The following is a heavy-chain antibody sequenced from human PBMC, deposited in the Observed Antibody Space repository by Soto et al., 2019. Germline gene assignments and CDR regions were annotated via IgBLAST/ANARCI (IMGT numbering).Heavy chain of an antibody. D-gene: IGHD6-19*01. CDR3: GRGLGGGWYYFDY. J-gene: IGHJ4*02. CDR2: ISTYNGNT. Sequence: ASVKVSCKASGYTFTRSGISWVRQAPGQGLEWMGWISTYNGNTNYPQKFQGRVTMTTDTSTSTAYMELRSLTSDDTAVYYCGRGLGGGWYYFDYWGPGTLVTVSS. CDR1: GYTFTRSG. V-gene: IGHV1-18*01.